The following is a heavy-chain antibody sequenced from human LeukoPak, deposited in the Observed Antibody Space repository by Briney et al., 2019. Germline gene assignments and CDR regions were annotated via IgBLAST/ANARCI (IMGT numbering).Heavy chain of an antibody. CDR2: ISWNSGSI. V-gene: IGHV3-9*01. CDR1: GFTFDDYA. D-gene: IGHD3-22*01. J-gene: IGHJ4*02. CDR3: ARDPYYYDSSGYYRYSLDY. Sequence: GGSLRLSCAASGFTFDDYAMHWVRQAPGKGLEWVSGISWNSGSIGYADSVKGRFTISRDNSKNTLYLQMNSLRAEDTAVYYCARDPYYYDSSGYYRYSLDYWGQGTLVTVSS.